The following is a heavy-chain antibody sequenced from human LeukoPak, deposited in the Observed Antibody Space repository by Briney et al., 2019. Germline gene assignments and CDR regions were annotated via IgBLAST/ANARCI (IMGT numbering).Heavy chain of an antibody. V-gene: IGHV1-8*01. J-gene: IGHJ4*02. CDR3: TRHTSPTFDY. D-gene: IGHD2-2*01. CDR2: INPRTGDR. Sequence: GPVKVSCKASGYTFTSHDINWVRQASGQGPEWMGWINPRTGDRGYAQKFQGRVTITRSTSMNTAYMELNSLRSEDTAVYYCTRHTSPTFDYWGQGTLVTVSS. CDR1: GYTFTSHD.